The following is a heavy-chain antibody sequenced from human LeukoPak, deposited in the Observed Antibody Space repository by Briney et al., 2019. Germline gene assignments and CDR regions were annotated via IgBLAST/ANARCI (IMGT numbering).Heavy chain of an antibody. CDR1: GFTFSSYA. D-gene: IGHD4-17*01. CDR2: IRGSSGST. Sequence: PGGSLRLSCEVSGFTFSSYAMSWVRQAPGKGLEWVSVIRGSSGSTYYADSVKGRFTISRDNSKNTLYLRMNSLRAEDTAVYYCAKGRLTTVTTSFDYWGQGTLVTVSS. V-gene: IGHV3-23*01. J-gene: IGHJ4*02. CDR3: AKGRLTTVTTSFDY.